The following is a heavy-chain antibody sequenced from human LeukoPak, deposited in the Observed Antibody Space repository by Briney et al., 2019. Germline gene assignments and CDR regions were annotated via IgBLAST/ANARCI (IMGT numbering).Heavy chain of an antibody. CDR1: GGSISSGDYY. Sequence: PSQTLSLTCTVSGGSISSGDYYWSWIRQPPGKGLEWIGYIYYSGSTYYNPSLKSRVTISVDTSKNQFSLKLSSVTAADTAVYYCARTYCSSTSCFHAFDIWGQGTMVTVSS. D-gene: IGHD2-2*01. J-gene: IGHJ3*02. V-gene: IGHV4-30-4*01. CDR3: ARTYCSSTSCFHAFDI. CDR2: IYYSGST.